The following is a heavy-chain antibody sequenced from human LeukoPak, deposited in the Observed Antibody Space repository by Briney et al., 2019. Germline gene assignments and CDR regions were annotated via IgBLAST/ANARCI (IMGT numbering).Heavy chain of an antibody. CDR1: GGSFSGYY. CDR3: ARGVLWFWELLWEYFDY. V-gene: IGHV4-34*01. J-gene: IGHJ4*02. Sequence: SETLSLTCAVYGGSFSGYYWSWIRQPPGKGLEWIGEINHSGSTNYNPSLKSRVTISVDTSKNQFSLKLSSVTAADTAVYYCARGVLWFWELLWEYFDYWGQGTLVTVSS. CDR2: INHSGST. D-gene: IGHD3-10*01.